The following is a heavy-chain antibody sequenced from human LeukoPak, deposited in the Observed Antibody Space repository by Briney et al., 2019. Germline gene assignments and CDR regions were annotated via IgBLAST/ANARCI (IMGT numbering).Heavy chain of an antibody. CDR1: EFTFSSYW. Sequence: GGSLRLSCAASEFTFSSYWMSWVRQAPGRGLEWVANIKQDGSEKYYVDSVKGRFTISRDNAKNSLYLQMNSLRAEDTAVYYCARDSYYCSSTSCVWFDPWGQGTLVTVSS. J-gene: IGHJ5*02. V-gene: IGHV3-7*01. D-gene: IGHD2-2*01. CDR3: ARDSYYCSSTSCVWFDP. CDR2: IKQDGSEK.